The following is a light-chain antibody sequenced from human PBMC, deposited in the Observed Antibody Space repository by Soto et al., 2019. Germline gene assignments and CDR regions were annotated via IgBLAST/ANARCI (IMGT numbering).Light chain of an antibody. Sequence: EIVLTQSPGTLSLSPGERATLSCRASQSVASNYLAWYQLKPGQAPRLLIYGASSRATGIPDRFGGSGSGTDFTRTISRLEPEDFAVYFCQQYGDSAETFGQGTKVEIK. V-gene: IGKV3-20*01. CDR1: QSVASNY. CDR3: QQYGDSAET. J-gene: IGKJ1*01. CDR2: GAS.